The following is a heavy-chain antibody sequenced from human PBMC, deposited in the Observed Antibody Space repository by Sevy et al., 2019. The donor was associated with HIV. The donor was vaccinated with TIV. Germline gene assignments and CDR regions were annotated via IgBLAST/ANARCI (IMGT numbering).Heavy chain of an antibody. CDR1: GFTFSNAW. D-gene: IGHD2-2*02. CDR2: IKSKTDGGTT. J-gene: IGHJ4*02. V-gene: IGHV3-15*01. Sequence: GGSLRLSCAASGFTFSNAWMSWVRQAPGKGLEWVGRIKSKTDGGTTDYAAPVKGRFTISRDDSKNTLYLKMNSLKTEDTAVYYCTTLHVVPAAILSADFDYWGQGTLVTVSS. CDR3: TTLHVVPAAILSADFDY.